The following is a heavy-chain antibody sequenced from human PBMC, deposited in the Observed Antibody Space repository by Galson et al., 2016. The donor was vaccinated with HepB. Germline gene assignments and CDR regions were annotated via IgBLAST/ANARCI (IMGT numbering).Heavy chain of an antibody. CDR3: ARVVSTKWDTDY. Sequence: ETLSLTCTVSGGSIGNTNWWSWVRQSPVKGLEWIGEIYPFGETNYNPSLKSRVNISMDKSKNQFSLKVTSVTAADMAVYYCARVVSTKWDTDYWGQGTLVTVSS. CDR2: IYPFGET. CDR1: GGSIGNTNW. V-gene: IGHV4-4*02. D-gene: IGHD1-26*01. J-gene: IGHJ4*02.